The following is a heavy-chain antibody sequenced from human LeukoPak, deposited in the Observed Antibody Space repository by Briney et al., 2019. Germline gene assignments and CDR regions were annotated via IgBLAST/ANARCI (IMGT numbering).Heavy chain of an antibody. D-gene: IGHD1-14*01. J-gene: IGHJ3*02. CDR2: IYPGDSDT. Sequence: GESLKISCKGSAYSFTTYWIGWVRQLPGKGLEWMGIIYPGDSDTKYSPSFQGQVTISAGKSISTAYLQWSSLKASDTAMYYCARSPSGILGAFDIWGQGTMVTVSS. CDR3: ARSPSGILGAFDI. V-gene: IGHV5-51*01. CDR1: AYSFTTYW.